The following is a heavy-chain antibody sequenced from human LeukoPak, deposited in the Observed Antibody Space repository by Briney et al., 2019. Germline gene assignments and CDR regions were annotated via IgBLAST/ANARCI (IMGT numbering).Heavy chain of an antibody. J-gene: IGHJ4*02. Sequence: GESLQISCKGSGYSFTSYWIGWVGQMPGKGLEWMGIIYPGDSDTRYSPSFQGQVTISADKSISTAYLQWSSLQASDTAMYYCAIPYSSGYTRSFDYWGQGTLVTVSS. CDR1: GYSFTSYW. CDR2: IYPGDSDT. CDR3: AIPYSSGYTRSFDY. V-gene: IGHV5-51*01. D-gene: IGHD3-22*01.